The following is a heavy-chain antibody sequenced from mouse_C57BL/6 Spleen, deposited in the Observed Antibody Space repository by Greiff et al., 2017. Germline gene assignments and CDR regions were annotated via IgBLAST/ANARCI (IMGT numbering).Heavy chain of an antibody. CDR2: ISSGSSTI. J-gene: IGHJ3*01. Sequence: EVQVVESGGGLVKPGGSLKLPCAASGFTFSDYGMHWVRQAPEKGLEWVAYISSGSSTIYYADTVKGRFTISRDNAKNTLFLQMTSLRSEDTAMYYCANVYPFAYWGQGTLVTVSA. V-gene: IGHV5-17*01. CDR1: GFTFSDYG. CDR3: ANVYPFAY.